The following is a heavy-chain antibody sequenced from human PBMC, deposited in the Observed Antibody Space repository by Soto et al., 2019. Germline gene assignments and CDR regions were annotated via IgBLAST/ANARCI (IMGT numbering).Heavy chain of an antibody. CDR1: GGSISSGDYY. CDR2: IYYSGST. D-gene: IGHD3-3*01. CDR3: ARCTYYDFWSGYQYYFDS. V-gene: IGHV4-30-4*01. Sequence: QVQLQESGPGLVKPSQTLSLTCTVSGGSISSGDYYWSWIRQPPGKGLEWIGYIYYSGSTYYNPSLKSRVTISVDTSKHQFSLKLSSVTAADTAVYYCARCTYYDFWSGYQYYFDSWGQGTLVTVSS. J-gene: IGHJ4*02.